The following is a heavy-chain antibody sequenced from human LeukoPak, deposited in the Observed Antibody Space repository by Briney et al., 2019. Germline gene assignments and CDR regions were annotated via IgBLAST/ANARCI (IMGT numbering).Heavy chain of an antibody. CDR3: ARDGLVREFVTMIVVVADAFDI. V-gene: IGHV1-46*01. J-gene: IGHJ3*02. D-gene: IGHD3-22*01. CDR1: GYTFTSHY. CDR2: INPSGGST. Sequence: ASVKVSCKASGYTFTSHYMHWVRQAPGQGLEWMGIINPSGGSTSYAQKFQGRVTMTRDTSTSTVYMELSSLRSEDTAVYYCARDGLVREFVTMIVVVADAFDIWGQGTMVTVSS.